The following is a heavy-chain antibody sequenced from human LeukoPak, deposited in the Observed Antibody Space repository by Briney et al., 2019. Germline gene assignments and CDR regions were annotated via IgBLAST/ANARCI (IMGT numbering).Heavy chain of an antibody. D-gene: IGHD3-22*01. CDR2: ISGSGGST. V-gene: IGHV3-23*01. Sequence: PGGSLRLSCVASGFTFSSNAMSWVRQAPGKGLEWVSAISGSGGSTYYADSVKGRFTISRDNSKNTLYLQMNSLRAEDTAVYYCAKDEVVVITGAFDIWGQGTMATVSS. CDR1: GFTFSSNA. CDR3: AKDEVVVITGAFDI. J-gene: IGHJ3*02.